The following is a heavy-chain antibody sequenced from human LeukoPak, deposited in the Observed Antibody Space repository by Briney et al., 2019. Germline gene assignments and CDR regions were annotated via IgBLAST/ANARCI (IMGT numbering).Heavy chain of an antibody. V-gene: IGHV1-69*05. J-gene: IGHJ4*02. CDR1: GGTFSSYA. CDR2: IIPIFGTA. CDR3: ASSNANRYCSGGSCLDY. D-gene: IGHD2-15*01. Sequence: SVKVSCKASGGTFSSYAISWVRQAPGQGLEWMGRIIPIFGTANYAQKFQGRVTITTDESTSTAYMELSGLRSEDTAVYYCASSNANRYCSGGSCLDYWGQGTLVTVSS.